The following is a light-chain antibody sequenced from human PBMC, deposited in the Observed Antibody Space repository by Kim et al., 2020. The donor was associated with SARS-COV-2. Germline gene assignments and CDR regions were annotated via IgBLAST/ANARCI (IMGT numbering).Light chain of an antibody. Sequence: DIQMTQSPSTLSASVGDRVTITCRASQSISSWLAWYQQKPGKAPKLLIYDASSLESGVPSRFSGSGSGTEFTLTISSLQPDDFATYYCQQDNSYPVAFGQGTKVDIK. J-gene: IGKJ1*01. CDR2: DAS. CDR3: QQDNSYPVA. CDR1: QSISSW. V-gene: IGKV1-5*01.